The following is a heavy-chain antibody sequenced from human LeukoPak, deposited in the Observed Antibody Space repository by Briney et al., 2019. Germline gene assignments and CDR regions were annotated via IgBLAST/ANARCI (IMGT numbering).Heavy chain of an antibody. CDR1: GFTFSTYW. Sequence: PGGSLRLSCAASGFTFSTYWMTWVRQAPGKGLEWVANIKADGSEKYYVDSVKGRFTVSRDNAKNSLYLQMNSLRAEDTGLYYCARYCGGGSCFDYWGRGTLVTVSS. V-gene: IGHV3-7*04. CDR2: IKADGSEK. D-gene: IGHD2-15*01. J-gene: IGHJ4*02. CDR3: ARYCGGGSCFDY.